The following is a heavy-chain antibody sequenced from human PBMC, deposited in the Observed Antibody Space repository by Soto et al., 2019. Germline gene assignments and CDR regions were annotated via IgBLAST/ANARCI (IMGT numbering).Heavy chain of an antibody. CDR3: ARRPRDYIWGSYRW. V-gene: IGHV1-8*01. D-gene: IGHD3-16*02. Sequence: ASVKVSCKASGYTFTSYDINWVRQATGQGLEWMGWMNPNSGNTGYAQKFQGRVTMTRNTSISTAYMELSSLRSEDTAVYYCARRPRDYIWGSYRWWGQGTLVTVSS. CDR2: MNPNSGNT. CDR1: GYTFTSYD. J-gene: IGHJ4*02.